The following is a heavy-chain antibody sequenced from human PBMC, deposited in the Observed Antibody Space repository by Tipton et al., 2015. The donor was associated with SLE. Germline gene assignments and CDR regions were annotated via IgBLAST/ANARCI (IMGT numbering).Heavy chain of an antibody. CDR3: ATGYDFQTGWFQH. D-gene: IGHD5-12*01. CDR1: GGSFSGYY. Sequence: LRLSCAVCGGSFSGYYWSWIRQPPGKGLEWIGEINQSGSTNYNPSHKSRVTISVDTSKNKFSLKLSSVTAADTAVYYCATGYDFQTGWFQHWRQSSLVTVSS. V-gene: IGHV4-34*01. CDR2: INQSGST. J-gene: IGHJ1*01.